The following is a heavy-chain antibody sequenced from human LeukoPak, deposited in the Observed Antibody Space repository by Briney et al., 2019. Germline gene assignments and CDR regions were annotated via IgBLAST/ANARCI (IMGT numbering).Heavy chain of an antibody. CDR2: IYPGDSDT. J-gene: IGHJ3*02. D-gene: IGHD3-22*01. CDR1: GYRFTSYW. V-gene: IGHV5-51*01. CDR3: ARLRDYYDSSGYYYDAFDI. Sequence: GESLKISCKGSGYRFTSYWIGWVRQMPGKGLEWMGIIYPGDSDTRYRPSFQGQVTISADKSISTAYLQWSSLKASDTAMYYCARLRDYYDSSGYYYDAFDIWGQGTMVTVSS.